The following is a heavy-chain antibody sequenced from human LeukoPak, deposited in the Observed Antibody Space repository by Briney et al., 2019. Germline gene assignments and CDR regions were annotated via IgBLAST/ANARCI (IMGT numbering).Heavy chain of an antibody. D-gene: IGHD2-15*01. Sequence: ASVKVSCKASGYTFTGYDINWVRQATGQGLEWMGWIMPIFGTANHAQKLQGRVTMTTDTSTSTAYMELRSLRSDDTAVYYCARGAEMVVAATPLGDWGQGTLVTVSS. CDR3: ARGAEMVVAATPLGD. V-gene: IGHV1-18*01. CDR2: IMPIFGTA. J-gene: IGHJ4*02. CDR1: GYTFTGYD.